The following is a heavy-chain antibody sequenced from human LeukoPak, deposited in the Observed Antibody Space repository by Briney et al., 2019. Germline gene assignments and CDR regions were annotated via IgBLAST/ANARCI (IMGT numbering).Heavy chain of an antibody. J-gene: IGHJ4*02. D-gene: IGHD1-26*01. V-gene: IGHV3-48*04. CDR1: GFTFSSYS. CDR3: ARDRGSYYESIDY. CDR2: ISSSSITI. Sequence: GGSLRLSCAASGFTFSSYSLNWVRQAPGKGLEWVSFISSSSITIYYADSVKGRFTISRDNAEKSLYLQMNSLRAEDTAVYYCARDRGSYYESIDYWGQGTLVTVSS.